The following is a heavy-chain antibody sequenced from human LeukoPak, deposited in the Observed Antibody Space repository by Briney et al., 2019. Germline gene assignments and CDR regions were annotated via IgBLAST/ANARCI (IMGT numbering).Heavy chain of an antibody. V-gene: IGHV4-59*01. CDR2: VYYTGTT. CDR1: GGPINNYY. CDR3: ARYNPLPRGFTAVDF. J-gene: IGHJ4*02. D-gene: IGHD3-10*01. Sequence: SETLSLTCSVSGGPINNYYGTWIRQAPGKGLEWIGNVYYTGTTNYNPSLKSRVTISVDTSKNQSSLTLSSVTAADTAVYYCARYNPLPRGFTAVDFWGQGTLVTVSS.